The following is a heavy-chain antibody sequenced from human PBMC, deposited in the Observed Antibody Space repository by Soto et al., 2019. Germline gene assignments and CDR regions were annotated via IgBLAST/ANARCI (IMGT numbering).Heavy chain of an antibody. CDR3: AREIGGSSSYYYYGMDV. CDR1: GGTFSSYA. Sequence: QVQLVQSGAEVKKPGSSVKVSCKASGGTFSSYAISWVRQAPGQGLEWMGGIIPIFGTANYAQKFQGRVTITADESTSTAYMELSSLRSEDTAVYYCAREIGGSSSYYYYGMDVWGQGTTFTVSS. D-gene: IGHD6-6*01. J-gene: IGHJ6*02. V-gene: IGHV1-69*12. CDR2: IIPIFGTA.